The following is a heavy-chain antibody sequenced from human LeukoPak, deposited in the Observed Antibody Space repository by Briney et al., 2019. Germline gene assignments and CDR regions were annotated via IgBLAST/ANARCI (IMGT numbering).Heavy chain of an antibody. Sequence: PSETLSLTCTVSGGSISSYYWSWIRQPPGKGLEWIGYIYYSGSTNCNPSLKSRVTISVDTSKNQFSLKLSSVTAADTAVYYCAREEMGYYDSSGYYPDAFDIWGQGTMVTVSS. D-gene: IGHD3-22*01. CDR2: IYYSGST. V-gene: IGHV4-59*01. CDR3: AREEMGYYDSSGYYPDAFDI. CDR1: GGSISSYY. J-gene: IGHJ3*02.